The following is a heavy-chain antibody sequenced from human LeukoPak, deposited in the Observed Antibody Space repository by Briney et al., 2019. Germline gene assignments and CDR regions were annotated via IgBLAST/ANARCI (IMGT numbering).Heavy chain of an antibody. J-gene: IGHJ6*03. CDR3: ARAHTTNYYDSRNYYYYYYMDV. Sequence: ASVKVSCKASGYTFTSYGISWVRQAPGQGLEWMGWISAYNGNTNYAQKLQGRVTMTTDTSTSTAYMELRSLRSDDTAVYYCARAHTTNYYDSRNYYYYYYMDVWGRGTTVTVSS. V-gene: IGHV1-18*01. CDR2: ISAYNGNT. D-gene: IGHD3-22*01. CDR1: GYTFTSYG.